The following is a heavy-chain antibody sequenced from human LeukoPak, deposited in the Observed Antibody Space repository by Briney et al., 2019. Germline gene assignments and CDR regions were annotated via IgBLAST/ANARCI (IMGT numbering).Heavy chain of an antibody. CDR2: INPNSGGT. J-gene: IGHJ4*02. V-gene: IGHV1-2*07. CDR3: ARVPGFHWRFDY. Sequence: ASVKVSCKASGYTFTAYYMHWVRQAPGQGLELMGWINPNSGGTNYAHKFQGRVTMTRDTSISTAYMELSRLRSDDTAVYYCARVPGFHWRFDYWGQGTLVTASS. CDR1: GYTFTAYY. D-gene: IGHD1-1*01.